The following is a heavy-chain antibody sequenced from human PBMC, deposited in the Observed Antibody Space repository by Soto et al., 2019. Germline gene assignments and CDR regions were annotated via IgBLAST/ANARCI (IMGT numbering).Heavy chain of an antibody. CDR1: GFTFSSYG. CDR3: AKDLWFGSHYAHYGMDV. V-gene: IGHV3-30*18. CDR2: ISYDGSNK. Sequence: QVQLVESGGGVVQPGRSLRLSCAASGFTFSSYGMHWVRQAPGKGLEWVAIISYDGSNKYYADSVKGRFTISRDNSKNTLYLQMNSLRAEDTAVYYCAKDLWFGSHYAHYGMDVWGQGTTVTVSS. J-gene: IGHJ6*02. D-gene: IGHD3-10*01.